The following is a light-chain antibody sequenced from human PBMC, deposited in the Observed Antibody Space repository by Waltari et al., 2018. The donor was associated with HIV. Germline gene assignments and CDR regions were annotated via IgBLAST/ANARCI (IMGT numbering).Light chain of an antibody. Sequence: QSVMTQPPSASGTPGQRVTISCSGSSSNIGRNYVNWYQQLPGTTPKLLIYRNNPRPSGGPDRFSGSKSGTSASLAISGLRSEDEADYYCAAWDDSLSGSWVFGGGTQVTVL. CDR3: AAWDDSLSGSWV. V-gene: IGLV1-47*01. CDR2: RNN. J-gene: IGLJ3*02. CDR1: SSNIGRNY.